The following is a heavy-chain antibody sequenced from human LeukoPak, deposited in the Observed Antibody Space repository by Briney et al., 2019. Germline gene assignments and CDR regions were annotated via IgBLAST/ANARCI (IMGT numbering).Heavy chain of an antibody. Sequence: PGGSLRLSCAASGFTVSSNYMSWVRQAPGKGLEWVSVIYSGGSTYYADPVKGRFTISRDNSKNTLYLQMNSLRAEDTAVYYCARDEEGFGELVGMDVWGQGTTVTVSS. J-gene: IGHJ6*02. D-gene: IGHD3-10*01. CDR1: GFTVSSNY. CDR3: ARDEEGFGELVGMDV. CDR2: IYSGGST. V-gene: IGHV3-66*01.